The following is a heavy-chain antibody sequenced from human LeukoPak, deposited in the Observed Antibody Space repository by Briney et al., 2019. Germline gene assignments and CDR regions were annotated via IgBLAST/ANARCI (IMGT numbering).Heavy chain of an antibody. Sequence: SVEVSCKASGYPFTDYYMHWVRQAPGQGLEWMGWNNPNSGGTNYAQKFQGRVTITRDTSISTAYMELSRLRSDDTAVYYCARGGIAAAGSNYYYYGMDVWGQGTTVTVSS. CDR1: GYPFTDYY. CDR2: NNPNSGGT. V-gene: IGHV1-2*02. D-gene: IGHD6-13*01. J-gene: IGHJ6*02. CDR3: ARGGIAAAGSNYYYYGMDV.